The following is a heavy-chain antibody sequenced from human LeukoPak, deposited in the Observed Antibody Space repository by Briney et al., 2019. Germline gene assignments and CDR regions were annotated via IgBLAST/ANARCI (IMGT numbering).Heavy chain of an antibody. CDR1: GYTFTGYY. CDR3: AKDDDWGRFNH. V-gene: IGHV1-18*04. D-gene: IGHD3-16*01. J-gene: IGHJ1*01. CDR2: ISAYNGNT. Sequence: ASVKVSCKASGYTFTGYYLHWVRQAPGQGLEWMGWISAYNGNTNYAQKLQGRVTMTTDTSTSTAYMELRSLRSDDTAMYYCAKDDDWGRFNHWGQGTLVTVSS.